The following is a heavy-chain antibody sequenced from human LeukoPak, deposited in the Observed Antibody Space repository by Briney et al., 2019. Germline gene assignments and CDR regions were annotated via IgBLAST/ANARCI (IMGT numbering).Heavy chain of an antibody. CDR1: GGSFSGYY. CDR3: ARHRAYYYGSGSYYNVYYFDY. Sequence: SETLSLTCADYGGSFSGYYWSWIRQPPGKGLEWIGEINHSGSTNYNPSLKSRVTISVDTSKNQFSLKLSSVTAADTAVYYCARHRAYYYGSGSYYNVYYFDYWGQGTLVTVSS. V-gene: IGHV4-34*01. CDR2: INHSGST. D-gene: IGHD3-10*01. J-gene: IGHJ4*02.